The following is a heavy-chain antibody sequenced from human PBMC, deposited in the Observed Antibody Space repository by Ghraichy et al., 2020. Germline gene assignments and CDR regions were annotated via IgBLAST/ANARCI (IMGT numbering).Heavy chain of an antibody. CDR3: AKDNRFYCSGDTCYYDY. CDR2: IRFGGGGT. Sequence: GGSLRLSCAASAFTFSSYGMHWVRQAPGKGLEWVAFIRFGGGGTWYGDSVKGRFTISRDNSKNTLYLQMSTLRPEDTAVYYCAKDNRFYCSGDTCYYDYWGQGTVGTISS. J-gene: IGHJ4*02. V-gene: IGHV3-30*02. CDR1: AFTFSSYG. D-gene: IGHD2-21*02.